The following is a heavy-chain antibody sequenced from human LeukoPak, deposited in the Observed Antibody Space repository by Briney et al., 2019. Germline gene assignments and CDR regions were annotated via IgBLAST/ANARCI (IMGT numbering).Heavy chain of an antibody. J-gene: IGHJ4*02. CDR2: IIPIFGTA. Sequence: SVKVSCKASGGTFSSYAISWVRQAPGQGLEWMGGIIPIFGTANYAQKFQGRVAITADESTSTAYMELSSLRSEDTAVYYCARGTLVGATLGGNDYWGQGTLVTVSS. D-gene: IGHD1-26*01. CDR1: GGTFSSYA. CDR3: ARGTLVGATLGGNDY. V-gene: IGHV1-69*01.